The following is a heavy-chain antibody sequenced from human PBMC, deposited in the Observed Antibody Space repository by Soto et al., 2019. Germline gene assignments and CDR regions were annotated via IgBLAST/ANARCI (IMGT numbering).Heavy chain of an antibody. J-gene: IGHJ4*02. CDR1: GFTFSSYS. CDR3: ARGKDIVVVVGATPRFDY. Sequence: EVQLVESGGGLVKPGGSLRLSCAASGFTFSSYSMNWVRQAPGKGLEWVSSISSSSSYIYYADSVKGRFTISRDNAKNSLYLQMNSLGAEDTAVYYCARGKDIVVVVGATPRFDYWGQGTLVAVSS. V-gene: IGHV3-21*01. D-gene: IGHD2-15*01. CDR2: ISSSSSYI.